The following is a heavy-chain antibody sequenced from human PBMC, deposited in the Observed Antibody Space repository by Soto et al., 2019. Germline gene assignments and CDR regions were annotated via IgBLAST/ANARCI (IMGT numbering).Heavy chain of an antibody. CDR1: GGSISSYY. CDR3: ARDRGFWGWDV. V-gene: IGHV4-59*01. J-gene: IGHJ6*02. D-gene: IGHD3-16*01. Sequence: SETLSLTCTVSGGSISSYYWSWIRQPPGKGLEWIGYIYYSGSTNYNPSLKSRVTISVDTSKNQFSLKLSSVTAADTAVYYCARDRGFWGWDVWGQGTTVTVS. CDR2: IYYSGST.